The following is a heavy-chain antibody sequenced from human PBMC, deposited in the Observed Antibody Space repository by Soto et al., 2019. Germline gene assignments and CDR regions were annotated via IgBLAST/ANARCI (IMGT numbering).Heavy chain of an antibody. D-gene: IGHD3-22*01. J-gene: IGHJ4*02. V-gene: IGHV4-39*01. CDR2: IYYSGST. CDR3: ATTPSYDSSGYYHPTIDY. Sequence: PSETLSLTCTVSGGSISSSSYYWFWIRHPPGKGLEWIGSIYYSGSTYYNPSLKSRVTISVDTSKNQFSLKLSSVTAADTAVYYCATTPSYDSSGYYHPTIDYWGQGTLVTVSS. CDR1: GGSISSSSYY.